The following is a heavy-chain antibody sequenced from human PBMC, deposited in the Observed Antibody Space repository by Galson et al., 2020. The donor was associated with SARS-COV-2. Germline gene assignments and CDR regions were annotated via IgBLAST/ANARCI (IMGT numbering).Heavy chain of an antibody. CDR3: ARVDYGDYANWFDP. V-gene: IGHV3-7*01. CDR1: GFTFSSYW. J-gene: IGHJ5*02. CDR2: IKQDGSEK. Sequence: GGSLRLSCAASGFTFSSYWMSWVCQAPGKGLEWVANIKQDGSEKYYVDSVKGRFTISRDNAKNSLYLQMNSLRAEDTAVYYCARVDYGDYANWFDPWGQGTLVTVSS. D-gene: IGHD4-17*01.